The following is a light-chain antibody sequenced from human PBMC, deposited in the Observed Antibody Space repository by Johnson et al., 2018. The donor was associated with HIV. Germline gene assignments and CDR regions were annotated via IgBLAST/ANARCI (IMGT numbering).Light chain of an antibody. J-gene: IGLJ1*01. CDR3: GTWDASLSVNV. CDR1: SSNIGNNY. V-gene: IGLV1-51*02. Sequence: QSVLTQPPSVSAAPGQKVTISCSGSSSNIGNNYVSWYQQLPGTPPKIIIYDNDRRPSGVPDRFSGSKSGTSATLDITGLQSGDEADYYCGTWDASLSVNVFGPGTKVTVL. CDR2: DND.